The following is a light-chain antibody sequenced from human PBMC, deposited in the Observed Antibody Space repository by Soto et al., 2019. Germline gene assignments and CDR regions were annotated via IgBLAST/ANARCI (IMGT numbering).Light chain of an antibody. Sequence: QPVLTQPASVSGSPGQSITISCTGTSSDVGGQNYVSWYQQYPGKAPKLMIYDVSNRPSGVSNRFSGSKSGNTASLTLSGLQAEDEAEYYCSSYTSSSTLWVFGTGTKLTVL. CDR2: DVS. CDR1: SSDVGGQNY. V-gene: IGLV2-14*01. J-gene: IGLJ1*01. CDR3: SSYTSSSTLWV.